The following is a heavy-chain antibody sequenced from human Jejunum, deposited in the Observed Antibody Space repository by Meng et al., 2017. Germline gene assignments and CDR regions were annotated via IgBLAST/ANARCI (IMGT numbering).Heavy chain of an antibody. D-gene: IGHD6-13*01. J-gene: IGHJ5*02. CDR2: IYWDDDK. CDR1: GFSLTTSGVG. Sequence: SGPPLVKPTQTLTLTCTFSGFSLTTSGVGVGWIRQPPGKALECLALIYWDDDKRYNPSLKNRLTSTKDTSKNQVILTMTNMDPVDTATYYCAHRLAYSSNYNVGWFDPWGQGTLVTVSS. V-gene: IGHV2-5*02. CDR3: AHRLAYSSNYNVGWFDP.